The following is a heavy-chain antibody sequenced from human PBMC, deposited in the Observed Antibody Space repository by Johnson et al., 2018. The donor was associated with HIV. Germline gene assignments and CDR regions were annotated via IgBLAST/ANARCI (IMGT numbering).Heavy chain of an antibody. CDR3: AREEGNYILTRGDAFDI. CDR1: GFTVSSNY. J-gene: IGHJ3*02. V-gene: IGHV3-53*01. Sequence: VQLVESGGGLIQPGGSLRLSCAASGFTVSSNYMNWVRQAPGKGLEWVSTISGSGGSTYYADSVKGRFTISKDNSKSTLYVQMNSLSAEDTAVYYCAREEGNYILTRGDAFDIWGQGTMVTVSS. CDR2: ISGSGGST. D-gene: IGHD3-9*01.